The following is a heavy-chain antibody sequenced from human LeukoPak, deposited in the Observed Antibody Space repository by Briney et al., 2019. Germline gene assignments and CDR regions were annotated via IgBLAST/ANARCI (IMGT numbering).Heavy chain of an antibody. CDR2: INTDGSST. J-gene: IGHJ4*01. V-gene: IGHV3-74*01. CDR3: ARGSSYSDY. CDR1: GFTFSAYW. Sequence: GGSLRLSCATSGFTFSAYWMHWVRQAPGKGLVWVSRINTDGSSTTYADSVKGRFTISRDNAKNTLYLQMNSLRAEDTAVYYCARGSSYSDYWGPRSLVTVSS. D-gene: IGHD2-2*01.